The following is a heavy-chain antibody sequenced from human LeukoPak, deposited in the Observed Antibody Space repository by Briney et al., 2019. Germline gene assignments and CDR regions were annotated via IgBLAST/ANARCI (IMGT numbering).Heavy chain of an antibody. V-gene: IGHV3-30-3*01. CDR2: ISYDGSNK. CDR1: GFTFTTYA. Sequence: GRSLRLSCGAFGFTFTTYAMHWVRQAPGKGLEWVALISYDGSNKYYADSVKGRFTISRDNSKNTLYLQMNSLRAEDTAVYYCAKVGLGYSSSSNMDVWGKGTTVTVSS. D-gene: IGHD6-6*01. CDR3: AKVGLGYSSSSNMDV. J-gene: IGHJ6*04.